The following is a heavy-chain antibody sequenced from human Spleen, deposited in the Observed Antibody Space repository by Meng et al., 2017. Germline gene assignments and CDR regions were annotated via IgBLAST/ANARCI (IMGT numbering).Heavy chain of an antibody. J-gene: IGHJ4*02. V-gene: IGHV3-23*01. Sequence: GGSLRLSCATSEFTFSRYAMTWVRQAPGKGLEWVSSINNRGIRYYADSVKGRFTISRDNSKKALYLQMNSLRAEDTAVYYCAKDPPRYSSGWYGIDYWGQGTLVTVSS. CDR1: EFTFSRYA. CDR2: INNRGIR. CDR3: AKDPPRYSSGWYGIDY. D-gene: IGHD6-19*01.